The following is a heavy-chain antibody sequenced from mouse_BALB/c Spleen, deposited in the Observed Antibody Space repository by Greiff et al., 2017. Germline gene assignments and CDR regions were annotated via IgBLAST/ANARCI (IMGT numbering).Heavy chain of an antibody. V-gene: IGHV5-6-5*01. J-gene: IGHJ3*01. CDR1: GFTFSSYA. CDR2: ISSGGST. CDR3: ARGFSLYDGYYPFAY. D-gene: IGHD2-3*01. Sequence: EVKVEESGGGLVKPGGSLKLSCAASGFTFSSYAMSWVRQTPEKRLEWVASISSGGSTYYPDSVKGRFTISRDNARNILYLQMSSLRSEDTAMYYCARGFSLYDGYYPFAYWGQGTLVTVSA.